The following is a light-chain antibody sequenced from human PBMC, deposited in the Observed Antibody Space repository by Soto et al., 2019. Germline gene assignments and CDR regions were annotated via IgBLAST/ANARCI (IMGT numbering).Light chain of an antibody. CDR3: LQHESYPIT. J-gene: IGKJ5*01. V-gene: IGKV1-17*03. CDR1: QAIRNS. Sequence: DIQMTQSPSAMSASVGDRITITCRASQAIRNSLAWFQQKPGKVPERLIYAASTLQSGVPSRFSGSGSGTEFTLTISSLQPEDFASYYCLQHESYPITFGQGTRLEIK. CDR2: AAS.